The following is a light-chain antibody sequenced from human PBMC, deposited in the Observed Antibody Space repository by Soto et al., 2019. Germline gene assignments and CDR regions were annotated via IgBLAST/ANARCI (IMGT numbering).Light chain of an antibody. Sequence: ETVMTQSPATLSVSPGERATLSCRASQSVSSNLAWYQQKPGQAPRILIYGASTRATGIPARFSGSGSGTEFTLTISSLQSEDFAVYYCQQYTHWPRTFGQGTKVDVK. V-gene: IGKV3-15*01. CDR2: GAS. J-gene: IGKJ1*01. CDR3: QQYTHWPRT. CDR1: QSVSSN.